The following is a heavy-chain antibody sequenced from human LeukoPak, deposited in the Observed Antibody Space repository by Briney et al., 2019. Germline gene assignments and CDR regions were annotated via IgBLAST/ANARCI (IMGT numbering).Heavy chain of an antibody. Sequence: ASVKVSCKASGYTFSGNFMHWVRQAPGQGLEWMGIINPSGGSTSYAQKFQGRVTMTRDTSTSTVYMELSSLRSEDTAVYYCARASEPGSLTGSDYWGQGTLVTVSS. CDR3: ARASEPGSLTGSDY. CDR1: GYTFSGNF. D-gene: IGHD3-10*01. J-gene: IGHJ4*02. V-gene: IGHV1-46*01. CDR2: INPSGGST.